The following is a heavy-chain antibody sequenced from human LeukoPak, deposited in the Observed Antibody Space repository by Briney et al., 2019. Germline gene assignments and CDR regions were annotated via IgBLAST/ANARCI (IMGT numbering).Heavy chain of an antibody. V-gene: IGHV3-21*01. J-gene: IGHJ4*02. CDR1: GFTFSSYS. CDR3: ARGGYDSSGYYGDYFDY. D-gene: IGHD3-22*01. Sequence: GGSLRLFCAASGFTFSSYSMNWVRQAPGKGLEWVSSISSSSSYIYYADSVKGRFTISRDNAKNSLYLQMNSLRAEDTAVYYCARGGYDSSGYYGDYFDYWGQGTLVTVSS. CDR2: ISSSSSYI.